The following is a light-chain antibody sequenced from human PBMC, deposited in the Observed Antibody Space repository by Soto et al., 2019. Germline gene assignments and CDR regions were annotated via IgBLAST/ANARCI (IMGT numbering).Light chain of an antibody. CDR1: SSNIGGNT. CDR2: SDN. CDR3: AAWDDSQNGLVV. V-gene: IGLV1-44*01. J-gene: IGLJ2*01. Sequence: QSVLTQPPSASGTPGQRVTISCSGSSSNIGGNTLNSYQQVPGSAPKHLFSSDNQRPSVVPDRFSCSKSGTSASLAISRLQSEDEADYYCAAWDDSQNGLVVFGGGTKLTVL.